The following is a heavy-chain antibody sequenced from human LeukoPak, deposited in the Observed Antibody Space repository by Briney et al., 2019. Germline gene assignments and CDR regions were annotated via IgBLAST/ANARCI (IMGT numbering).Heavy chain of an antibody. CDR2: IYTSGST. Sequence: SQTLSLTCTVSGGSISSGSYYWSWIRQPAGKGLEWIGRIYTSGSTNYNPSLKSRVTISVDTAKNQFSLKLSSVTAADTAVYYCARATYYDFWSGYYTDFGAFDIWGQGTMVTVSS. J-gene: IGHJ3*02. D-gene: IGHD3-3*01. CDR1: GGSISSGSYY. V-gene: IGHV4-61*02. CDR3: ARATYYDFWSGYYTDFGAFDI.